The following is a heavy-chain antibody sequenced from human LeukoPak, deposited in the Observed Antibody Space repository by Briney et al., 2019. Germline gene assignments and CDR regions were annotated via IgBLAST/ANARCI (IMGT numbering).Heavy chain of an antibody. J-gene: IGHJ4*02. CDR2: MYYSGST. Sequence: PSETLSLTCTVSGGSFSNHYWNWIRQPPGKGLEWIGYMYYSGSTNYNPSLKSRVTISVDTSKNQFSLKLSSVTAADTAVYYCARHYDRSSWANFDYWGQGTLVTVSS. CDR1: GGSFSNHY. V-gene: IGHV4-59*08. D-gene: IGHD6-13*01. CDR3: ARHYDRSSWANFDY.